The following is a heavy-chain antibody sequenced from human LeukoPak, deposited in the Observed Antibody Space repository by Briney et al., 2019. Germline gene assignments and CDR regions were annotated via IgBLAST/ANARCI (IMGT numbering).Heavy chain of an antibody. J-gene: IGHJ4*02. V-gene: IGHV3-53*01. D-gene: IGHD5-18*01. CDR3: ARGRGHNYGYYFDD. Sequence: PGGSLRLSCAASGFTLSNNYMSWVRQAPGKGLEWVSIIYTSGSTFYADSVKGRFTISRDSSKNTMYLQMNSLRAEDTGIYYCARGRGHNYGYYFDDWGQGTLVTVSS. CDR2: IYTSGST. CDR1: GFTLSNNY.